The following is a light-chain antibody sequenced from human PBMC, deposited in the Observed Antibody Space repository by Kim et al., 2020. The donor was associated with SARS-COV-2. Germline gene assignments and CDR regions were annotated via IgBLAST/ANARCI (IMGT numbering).Light chain of an antibody. CDR1: LSHFANYIY. CDR2: DVT. J-gene: IGLJ2*01. CDR3: CSYTGNYTFDL. V-gene: IGLV2-11*01. Sequence: SDTITCSGTLSHFANYIYVYWYEQHPGKAPKLMIYDVTKRPSGVPVRFSGSNSGTPASLTISGLQAEDEADYSCCSYTGNYTFDLFGGGTQLTV.